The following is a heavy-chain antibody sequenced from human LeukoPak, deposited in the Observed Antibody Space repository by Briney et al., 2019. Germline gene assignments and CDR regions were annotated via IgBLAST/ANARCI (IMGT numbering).Heavy chain of an antibody. CDR3: AKDHPATAGTFDY. CDR2: ISYDGSNK. Sequence: AGGSLRLSCAASGVTFSSYGMHWVRQAPGKGLEWVAVISYDGSNKYYADSVKGRFTISRDNSKNTLYLQMNSLRAEDTAVYYCAKDHPATAGTFDYWGQGTLVTVSS. V-gene: IGHV3-30*18. D-gene: IGHD6-13*01. J-gene: IGHJ4*02. CDR1: GVTFSSYG.